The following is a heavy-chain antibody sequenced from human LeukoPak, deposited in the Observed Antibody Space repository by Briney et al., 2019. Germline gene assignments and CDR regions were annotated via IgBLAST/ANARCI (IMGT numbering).Heavy chain of an antibody. V-gene: IGHV3-7*05. CDR3: ARGPGRVASTATRSFDI. Sequence: GGTLTLSCAASGLTFSSYWMSWVRQPPGKGLEWVANINHDGREKYYVDSVKGRFSIPSDYAKNSVYLKMISLRAEDTAVYYCARGPGRVASTATRSFDIWGQGTVVTVSS. D-gene: IGHD6-13*01. CDR2: INHDGREK. J-gene: IGHJ3*02. CDR1: GLTFSSYW.